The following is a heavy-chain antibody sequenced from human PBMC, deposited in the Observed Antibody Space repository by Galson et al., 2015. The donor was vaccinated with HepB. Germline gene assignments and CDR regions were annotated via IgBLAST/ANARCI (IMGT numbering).Heavy chain of an antibody. Sequence: SVKVSCKVSGYTLTELSMHWVRQAPGKGLEWMGGFDPEDGETIYAQKFQGRVTMTEDTSTDTAYMELSSLRSEDTAVYYCATDLNGSGSYYYYGMDVWGQGTTVTVSS. D-gene: IGHD3-10*01. J-gene: IGHJ6*02. V-gene: IGHV1-24*01. CDR3: ATDLNGSGSYYYYGMDV. CDR1: GYTLTELS. CDR2: FDPEDGET.